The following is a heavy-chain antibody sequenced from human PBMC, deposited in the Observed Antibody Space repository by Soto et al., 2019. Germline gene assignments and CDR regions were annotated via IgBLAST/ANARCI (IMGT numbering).Heavy chain of an antibody. CDR2: TYYRSKWYN. D-gene: IGHD6-6*01. CDR1: GDSVSSNSAA. Sequence: QVQLQQSGPGLVKPSQTLSHTCAISGDSVSSNSAAWNWIRQSPSRGLEWLGRTYYRSKWYNDYAVSVKSRITTNPDTSKNQFSLQLNSVTPEDTAVYYCARVRISARPDYYYYYGIDVWGQGTTVTVS. V-gene: IGHV6-1*01. J-gene: IGHJ6*02. CDR3: ARVRISARPDYYYYYGIDV.